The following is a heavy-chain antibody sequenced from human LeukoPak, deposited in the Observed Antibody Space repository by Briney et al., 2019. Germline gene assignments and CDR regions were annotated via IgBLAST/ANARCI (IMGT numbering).Heavy chain of an antibody. V-gene: IGHV4-61*02. J-gene: IGHJ4*02. CDR3: ARVGRVGATHFDY. D-gene: IGHD1-26*01. CDR1: GGSISSGSYY. CDR2: IYTSGST. Sequence: SETLSLTCTVSGGSISSGSYYWSWIRQPAGKGLEWIGRIYTSGSTNYNPSLKSRVTISVDTSKNQFSLKLSSVTAADTAVYYCARVGRVGATHFDYWGQGTLVTVSS.